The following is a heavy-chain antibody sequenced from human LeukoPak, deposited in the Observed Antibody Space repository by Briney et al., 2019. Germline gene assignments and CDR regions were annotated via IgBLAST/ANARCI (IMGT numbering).Heavy chain of an antibody. D-gene: IGHD4-17*01. V-gene: IGHV3-23*01. CDR1: GFTFSTYA. J-gene: IGHJ4*02. CDR2: ISGSGGST. Sequence: GGSLRLSCAASGFTFSTYAMSWVRQAPGKGLEWVSAISGSGGSTYQSDSVKGRFTISRDNSKNTLYLQMSSLRAEDTAVYYCVKGYGDYGYFDYWGQGTLVTVSS. CDR3: VKGYGDYGYFDY.